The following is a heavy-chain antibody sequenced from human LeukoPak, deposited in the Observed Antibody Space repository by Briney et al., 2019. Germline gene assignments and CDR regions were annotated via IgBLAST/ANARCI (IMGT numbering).Heavy chain of an antibody. CDR2: IIPIFGTA. D-gene: IGHD6-13*01. J-gene: IGHJ5*02. CDR1: GGTFSSYA. V-gene: IGHV1-69*13. Sequence: SVKVSCKASGGTFSSYAISWVRQAPGQGLEWMGGIIPIFGTANYAQKFQGRVTITADESTSTAYMELSSLRSEDTAVYYCARLKRGIGAAGTSLRGWFDPWGQGTLVTVSS. CDR3: ARLKRGIGAAGTSLRGWFDP.